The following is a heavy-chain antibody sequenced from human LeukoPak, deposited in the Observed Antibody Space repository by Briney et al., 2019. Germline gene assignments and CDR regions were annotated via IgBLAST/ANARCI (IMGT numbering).Heavy chain of an antibody. D-gene: IGHD6-13*01. J-gene: IGHJ4*02. CDR2: IYSGGST. CDR3: ARSPGQQLVLSLFDY. Sequence: PGGSLRLSCAASGFTVSSNYMSWVRQAPGKGLEWVSVIYSGGSTYYADSVKGRFTISRDNSKNTLYLQMNSLRAEGTAVYYCARSPGQQLVLSLFDYWGQGTLVTVSS. CDR1: GFTVSSNY. V-gene: IGHV3-53*01.